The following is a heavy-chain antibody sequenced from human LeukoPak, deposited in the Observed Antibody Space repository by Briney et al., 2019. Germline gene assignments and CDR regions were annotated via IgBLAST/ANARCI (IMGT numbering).Heavy chain of an antibody. V-gene: IGHV3-23*01. J-gene: IGHJ4*02. Sequence: GGSLRLSCAASGFTFSSYAMSWVRQAPGKGLEWVSAISGSGGSTYYADSVKGRFTISRDNSKNTVHLQMDSLRAEDSAVYYCAKNAGYSYGLYYFDYWGQGTLVTVSS. D-gene: IGHD5-18*01. CDR2: ISGSGGST. CDR1: GFTFSSYA. CDR3: AKNAGYSYGLYYFDY.